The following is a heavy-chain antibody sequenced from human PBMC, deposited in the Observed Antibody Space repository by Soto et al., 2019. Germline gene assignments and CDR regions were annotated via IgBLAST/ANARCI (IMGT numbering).Heavy chain of an antibody. CDR3: ARQIYDSDTGPNFQYYFDS. CDR1: GYSFTTSW. V-gene: IGHV5-51*01. D-gene: IGHD3-22*01. J-gene: IGHJ4*02. CDR2: IFPDDSDT. Sequence: PGESLKISCKGSGYSFTTSWIGWVRQMPGKGLEWIGIIFPDDSDTRYSPSFQGHVTISATKSITTVFLQWSSLRASDTAMYYCARQIYDSDTGPNFQYYFDSWGQGTPVTVSS.